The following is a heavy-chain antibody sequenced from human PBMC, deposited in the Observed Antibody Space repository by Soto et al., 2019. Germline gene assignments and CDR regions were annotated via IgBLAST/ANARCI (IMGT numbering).Heavy chain of an antibody. CDR2: IYYSGSA. Sequence: QLQLQESGPGLVKPSETLSLTCSVSGGSISSVSYYWGWIRQPPGKGLEWIGSIYYSGSAYYSPSLKIRVTMSVDTAKSQLSLELRSVTAADTAVYYCARLHCNSPNCVPLDPWGQGTRSPSPQ. J-gene: IGHJ5*02. V-gene: IGHV4-39*01. D-gene: IGHD2-2*01. CDR3: ARLHCNSPNCVPLDP. CDR1: GGSISSVSYY.